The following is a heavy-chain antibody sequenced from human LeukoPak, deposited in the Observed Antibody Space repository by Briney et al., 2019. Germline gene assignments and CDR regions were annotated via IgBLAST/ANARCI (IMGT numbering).Heavy chain of an antibody. CDR3: ASGYGDYNDY. J-gene: IGHJ4*02. D-gene: IGHD4-17*01. CDR1: GYTFTGYY. V-gene: IGHV1-2*06. CDR2: INPNSGGT. Sequence: ASVKVSCKASGYTFTGYYMHWVRQAPGQGLEWMGRINPNSGGTNYAQKFQGRVTITTDESTSTAYMELSSLRSEDTAVYYCASGYGDYNDYWGQGTLVTVSS.